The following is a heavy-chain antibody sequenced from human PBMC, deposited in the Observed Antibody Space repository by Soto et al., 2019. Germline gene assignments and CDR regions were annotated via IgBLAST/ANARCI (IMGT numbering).Heavy chain of an antibody. CDR1: GGSFSGYY. J-gene: IGHJ4*02. D-gene: IGHD6-6*01. V-gene: IGHV4-34*01. CDR3: ARSIAARLDFDY. Sequence: LPETLSLTCAVYGGSFSGYYWSWIRQPPGKGLEWIGEINHSGSTNYNPSLKSRVTISVDTSKNQFSLKLSSVTAADTAVYYCARSIAARLDFDYWGQGTLVTVSS. CDR2: INHSGST.